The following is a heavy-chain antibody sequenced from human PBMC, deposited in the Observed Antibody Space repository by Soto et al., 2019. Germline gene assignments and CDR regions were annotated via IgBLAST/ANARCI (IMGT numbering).Heavy chain of an antibody. V-gene: IGHV1-69*13. CDR3: ASFAGRIEYYYDSIRPQEDSFDI. CDR1: GGTFSSYA. Sequence: SVKVSCKASGGTFSSYAISWVRQAPGQGLEWMGGIIPIFGTANYAQKFQGRVTITADESTSTAYMELSSLRSEDTAVYYCASFAGRIEYYYDSIRPQEDSFDIWDKGTVGTGSS. CDR2: IIPIFGTA. D-gene: IGHD3-22*01. J-gene: IGHJ3*02.